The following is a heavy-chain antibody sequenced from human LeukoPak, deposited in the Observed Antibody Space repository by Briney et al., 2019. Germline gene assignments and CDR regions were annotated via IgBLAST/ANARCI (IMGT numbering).Heavy chain of an antibody. D-gene: IGHD1-20*01. V-gene: IGHV1-2*02. CDR2: ISPNSGGT. CDR3: ARVITGAVAYAY. CDR1: GYTFTGYL. Sequence: GASVKVSCKASGYTFTGYLMHWVRQAPGQGLEWMGWISPNSGGTDYAQQFQGRVTMTRDTSISTAYMELSRLRSDDTAVYYCARVITGAVAYAYWGQGTLVTVSS. J-gene: IGHJ4*02.